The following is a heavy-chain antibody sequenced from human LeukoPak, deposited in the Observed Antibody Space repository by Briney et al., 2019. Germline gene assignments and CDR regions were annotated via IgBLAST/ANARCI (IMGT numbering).Heavy chain of an antibody. J-gene: IGHJ4*02. CDR3: ARGVDRTKIYS. D-gene: IGHD5-12*01. Sequence: SQTLSLTCTVSDDSLSSGTYYWNWIRLYPGKGLEWIGCIHYTGSIYYNPSLKSRVTISVDTSKNQFSLNVYSVTAADTAVYYCARGVDRTKIYSWGQGTLVTVSS. V-gene: IGHV4-31*03. CDR1: DDSLSSGTYY. CDR2: IHYTGSI.